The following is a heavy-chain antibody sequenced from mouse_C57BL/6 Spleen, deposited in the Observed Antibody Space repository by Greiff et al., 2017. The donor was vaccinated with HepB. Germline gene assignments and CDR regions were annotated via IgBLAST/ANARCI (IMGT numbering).Heavy chain of an antibody. CDR2: INYDGSCT. V-gene: IGHV5-16*01. J-gene: IGHJ1*03. CDR3: ARGGYGSRWYFDV. D-gene: IGHD1-1*01. Sequence: EVQVVESEGGLVQPGSSMKLSCTASGFTFSDYYMAWVRQVPEKGLEWVANINYDGSCTYYLDSLKSRFIISRDNAKNILYLQMSSLKSEDTATYYCARGGYGSRWYFDVWGTGTTVTVSA. CDR1: GFTFSDYY.